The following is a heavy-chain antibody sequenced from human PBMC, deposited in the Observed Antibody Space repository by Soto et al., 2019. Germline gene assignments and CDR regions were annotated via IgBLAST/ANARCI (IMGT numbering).Heavy chain of an antibody. D-gene: IGHD4-17*01. J-gene: IGHJ4*02. V-gene: IGHV4-39*01. CDR3: ARRATVTTYFDY. CDR2: IYYSGST. CDR1: GGSISSSSYY. Sequence: PSETLSLTCTVSGGSISSSSYYWGWIRQPPGKGLEWIGSIYYSGSTYYNPSLKSRVTISVDTSKNQFSLKLSSVTAADTAVYYCARRATVTTYFDYWGQGTLVTSPQ.